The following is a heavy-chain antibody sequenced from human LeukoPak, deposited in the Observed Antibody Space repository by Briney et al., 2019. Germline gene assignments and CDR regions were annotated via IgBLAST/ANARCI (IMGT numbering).Heavy chain of an antibody. CDR2: IDPSSSYI. CDR3: TRGSYGDYEY. CDR1: GLIFSSYW. D-gene: IGHD4-17*01. J-gene: IGHJ4*02. V-gene: IGHV3-21*01. Sequence: GGSLRLSCAASGLIFSSYWMSWVRQAPGKGLEWVSSIDPSSSYIYYADSVRGRFTISRDNAQNSLYLQVNSLRAEDTAVYYCTRGSYGDYEYWGQGTLVTVSS.